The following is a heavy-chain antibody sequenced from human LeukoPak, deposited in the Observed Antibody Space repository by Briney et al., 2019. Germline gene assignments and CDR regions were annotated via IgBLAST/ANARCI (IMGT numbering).Heavy chain of an antibody. CDR2: IYTSGST. CDR3: ARGGYSGYDPPDYYYYYGMDV. J-gene: IGHJ6*02. CDR1: GGSMSSYY. V-gene: IGHV4-4*07. Sequence: SETLSLTCTVSGGSMSSYYWSWIRQPAGKGLEWIGRIYTSGSTNYNPSLKGRVTMSVDTSKNQFSLKLSSVTAADTAVYYCARGGYSGYDPPDYYYYYGMDVWGQGTTVTVSS. D-gene: IGHD5-12*01.